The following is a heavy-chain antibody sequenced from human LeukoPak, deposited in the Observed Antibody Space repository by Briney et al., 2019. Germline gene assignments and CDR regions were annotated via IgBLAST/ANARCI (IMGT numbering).Heavy chain of an antibody. Sequence: GGSLRLSCAASGFTFSSYWMSWVRQAPGKGLEWVANIKQDGSEKYYVDSVKGRFTISRDNAKNSLYLQMNSLRAEDTAVYYCARGSAVAGRRGVVLSSLQYYYYYYYMDVWGKGTTVTVSS. CDR1: GFTFSSYW. CDR2: IKQDGSEK. CDR3: ARGSAVAGRRGVVLSSLQYYYYYYYMDV. V-gene: IGHV3-7*04. J-gene: IGHJ6*03. D-gene: IGHD6-19*01.